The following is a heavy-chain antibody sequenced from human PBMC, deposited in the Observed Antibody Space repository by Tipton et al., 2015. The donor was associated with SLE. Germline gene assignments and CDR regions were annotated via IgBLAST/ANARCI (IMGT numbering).Heavy chain of an antibody. CDR1: GGSISSSSYY. V-gene: IGHV4-39*01. J-gene: IGHJ5*02. D-gene: IGHD3-10*01. Sequence: LRLSCTVSGGSISSSSYYWGWIRQPPGKGLEWIGSIYYSGSTYYNPSLKSRVTISVDTSKNQFSLKLSSVTAADTAVYYCARRVQGVIITGNWFDPWGQGTLVTVSS. CDR3: ARRVQGVIITGNWFDP. CDR2: IYYSGST.